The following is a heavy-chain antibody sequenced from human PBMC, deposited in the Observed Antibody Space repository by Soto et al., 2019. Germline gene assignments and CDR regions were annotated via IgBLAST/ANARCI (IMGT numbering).Heavy chain of an antibody. J-gene: IGHJ6*02. D-gene: IGHD3-10*01. CDR3: ARDSLAGAGSHCMDV. Sequence: EVQLVESGGGLIQPGGSLRLSCAASGFTVSSNYMSWVRQAPGKGLERVSVIYSGGSTYYADSVKGRFTISRDNSKNTLSLQMNSLRAEDTAVYYCARDSLAGAGSHCMDVWGQGTTFTVS. CDR1: GFTVSSNY. V-gene: IGHV3-53*01. CDR2: IYSGGST.